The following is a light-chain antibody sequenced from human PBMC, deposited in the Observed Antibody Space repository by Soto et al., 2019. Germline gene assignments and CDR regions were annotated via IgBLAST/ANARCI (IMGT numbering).Light chain of an antibody. CDR3: NSYVGSHNRV. CDR2: AVS. CDR1: SSDVGGYNY. Sequence: QSALSQPASVSGAPGQSSTLSCTGTSSDVGGYNYVSWYQQHPGKAPKLMTYAVSKQPSVVPDRFSGSKSGNTASPTVSGLQAEEEADYYCNSYVGSHNRVFGGATKLTVL. V-gene: IGLV2-8*01. J-gene: IGLJ3*02.